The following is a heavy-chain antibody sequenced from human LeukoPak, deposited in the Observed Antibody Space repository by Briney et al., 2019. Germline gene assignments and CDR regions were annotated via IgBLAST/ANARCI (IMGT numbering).Heavy chain of an antibody. J-gene: IGHJ6*03. CDR2: ISSSSSYI. CDR1: GFTFSSYS. D-gene: IGHD3-10*01. V-gene: IGHV3-21*01. Sequence: GGSLRLSCAASGFTFSSYSMNWVRQAPGKGLEWVSSISSSSSYIYYADSVKGRFTISRDNAINSLSLQMSSLRAEDTAVYYCASLFGSGRTKEMKNYYYYLDVWGKGTTVTVSS. CDR3: ASLFGSGRTKEMKNYYYYLDV.